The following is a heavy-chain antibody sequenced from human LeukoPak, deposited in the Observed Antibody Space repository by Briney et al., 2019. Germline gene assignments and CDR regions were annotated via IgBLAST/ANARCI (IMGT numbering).Heavy chain of an antibody. V-gene: IGHV3-7*01. Sequence: GGSLRLSCAASGFTFSSYWMSWVRQAPGKGLEWVANIKQDGSEKYYVDSVKGRFTISRDNAKNSLYLQMNSLRAEDTAVYYCARAGTAVPAASLAYYYGMDVWGQGTTVTVSS. D-gene: IGHD2-2*01. CDR3: ARAGTAVPAASLAYYYGMDV. CDR2: IKQDGSEK. J-gene: IGHJ6*02. CDR1: GFTFSSYW.